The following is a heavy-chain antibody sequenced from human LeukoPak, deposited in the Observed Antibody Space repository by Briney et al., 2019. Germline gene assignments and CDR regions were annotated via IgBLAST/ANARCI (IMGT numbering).Heavy chain of an antibody. V-gene: IGHV4-31*03. CDR3: ARAWGYSHGHAISFDY. CDR2: IYYSGST. D-gene: IGHD5-18*01. Sequence: SETLSLTCTVSGGSISSGGYYWSWIRQHPGKGLEWIGYIYYSGSTYYNPSLKSRVTISVDTSENQFSLKLSSVTAADTAVYYCARAWGYSHGHAISFDYWGQGTLVTVSS. J-gene: IGHJ4*02. CDR1: GGSISSGGYY.